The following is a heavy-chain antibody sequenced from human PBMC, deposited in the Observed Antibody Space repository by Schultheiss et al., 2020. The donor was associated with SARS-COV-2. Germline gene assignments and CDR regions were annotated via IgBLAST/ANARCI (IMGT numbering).Heavy chain of an antibody. D-gene: IGHD6-13*01. CDR1: GYTLTELS. V-gene: IGHV1-18*01. Sequence: ASVKVSCKVSGYTLTELSMHWVRQAPGQGLEWMGWISAYNGNTNYAQKLQGRVTMTTDTSTSTAYMELRSLRSDDTAVYYCAVPYRVRSSWQPFDYWGQGTLVTVSS. CDR3: AVPYRVRSSWQPFDY. J-gene: IGHJ4*02. CDR2: ISAYNGNT.